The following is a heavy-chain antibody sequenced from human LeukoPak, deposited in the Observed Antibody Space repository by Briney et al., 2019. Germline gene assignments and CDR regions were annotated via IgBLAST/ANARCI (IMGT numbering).Heavy chain of an antibody. D-gene: IGHD1-26*01. CDR2: IYSSGST. V-gene: IGHV4-39*07. CDR3: ARTGGSFYFYYYMDV. CDR1: GASISSSTLY. J-gene: IGHJ6*03. Sequence: PSETLSLTCTVSGASISSSTLYWGWIRHPPGKGLKWIGSIYSSGSTYYNPSLKSRVTISVDTSKNQFSLKLSSVTGADTALYYCARTGGSFYFYYYMDVWGKGTTITVSS.